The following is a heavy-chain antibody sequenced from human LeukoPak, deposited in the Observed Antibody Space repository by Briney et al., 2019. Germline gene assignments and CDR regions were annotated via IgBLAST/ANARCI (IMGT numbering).Heavy chain of an antibody. CDR3: ARVKERELRPWYFDL. CDR2: IYTSGST. J-gene: IGHJ2*01. D-gene: IGHD1-26*01. Sequence: SETLSLTCTVSGGSISSYYWSWTRQPAGKGLEWIGRIYTSGSTNYNPSLKSRVTMSVDTSKNQFSLKLSSVTAADTAVYYCARVKERELRPWYFDLWGRGTLVTVSS. CDR1: GGSISSYY. V-gene: IGHV4-4*07.